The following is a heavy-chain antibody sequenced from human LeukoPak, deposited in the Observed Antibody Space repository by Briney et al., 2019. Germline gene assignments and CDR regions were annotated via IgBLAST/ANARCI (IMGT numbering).Heavy chain of an antibody. D-gene: IGHD6-13*01. V-gene: IGHV3-30*03. CDR3: STSPSFGSSWYQFNY. CDR2: ISYDGSIK. Sequence: GRSLRLSCAASGFTFSSYGMHWVRQAPGKGLEWVALISYDGSIKYYADSAKGRFTISRDNSKNTLYLQMNSLRAEDTAVYYCSTSPSFGSSWYQFNYWGQGALVIVSS. J-gene: IGHJ4*02. CDR1: GFTFSSYG.